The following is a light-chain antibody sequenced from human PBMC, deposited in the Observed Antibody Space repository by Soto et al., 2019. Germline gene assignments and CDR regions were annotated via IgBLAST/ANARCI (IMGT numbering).Light chain of an antibody. Sequence: EIVMTQSPATLSVSPGERATLSCRASQSVSNKLAWYQQKPGQASRLLIYDASNRATGIPARFSGSGSGTDFTLTISGLEPEDFAVYYCQQRASWITFGQGTRLEIK. CDR1: QSVSNK. CDR3: QQRASWIT. V-gene: IGKV3-11*01. CDR2: DAS. J-gene: IGKJ5*01.